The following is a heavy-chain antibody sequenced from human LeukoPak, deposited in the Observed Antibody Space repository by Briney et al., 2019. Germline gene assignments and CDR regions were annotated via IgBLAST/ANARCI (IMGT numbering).Heavy chain of an antibody. J-gene: IGHJ4*02. CDR3: ARVRRGYSYGPFDY. CDR1: GGSISSGGYY. CDR2: IYYSGST. Sequence: TSETLSLTCTVSGGSISSGGYYWSWIRQPPGKGLEWIGYIYYSGSTNYNPSLKSRVTISVDTSKNQFSLKLSSVTAADTAVYYCARVRRGYSYGPFDYWGQGTLVTVSS. D-gene: IGHD5-18*01. V-gene: IGHV4-61*08.